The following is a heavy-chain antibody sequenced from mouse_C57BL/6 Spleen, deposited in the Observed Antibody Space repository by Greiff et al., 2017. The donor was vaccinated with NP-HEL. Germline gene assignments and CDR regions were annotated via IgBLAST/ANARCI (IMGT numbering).Heavy chain of an antibody. CDR1: GYSITSGYY. CDR3: ASPPLYGSSPWFAY. Sequence: VQLKESGPGLVKPSQSLSLTCSVTGYSITSGYYWNWIRQFPGNKLEWMGYISYDGSNNYNPSLKNRISITRDTSKNQFFLKLNSVTTEDTATYYCASPPLYGSSPWFAYWGQGTLVTVSA. D-gene: IGHD1-1*01. V-gene: IGHV3-6*01. J-gene: IGHJ3*01. CDR2: ISYDGSN.